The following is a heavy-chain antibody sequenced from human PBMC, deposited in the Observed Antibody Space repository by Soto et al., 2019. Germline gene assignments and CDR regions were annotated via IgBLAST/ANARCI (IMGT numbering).Heavy chain of an antibody. CDR3: AKLGFVLMELYYFHQ. Sequence: GGSLRLSCTASGSTFSSYAMSWVRQAPGKELEWVSTISSNSGKTNYAESVKGRFSISRDNSKNTVHLQLDSLRAEDTAVYFCAKLGFVLMELYYFHQWGHGTLVTVSS. D-gene: IGHD2-8*01. CDR1: GSTFSSYA. J-gene: IGHJ4*01. CDR2: ISSNSGKT. V-gene: IGHV3-23*01.